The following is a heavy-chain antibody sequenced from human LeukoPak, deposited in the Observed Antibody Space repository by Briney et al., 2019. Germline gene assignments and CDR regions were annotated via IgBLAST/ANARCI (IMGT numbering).Heavy chain of an antibody. Sequence: TSETLSLTCTVSGGSISNYYWSWIRQPPGKGLEWIGHIYYSGSTNYNPSLKSRVIISLDTSKNQFSLKVSSVTAADTAVYYCARATVDAFDIWGQGTMVTVSS. CDR3: ARATVDAFDI. CDR2: IYYSGST. V-gene: IGHV4-59*01. J-gene: IGHJ3*02. CDR1: GGSISNYY.